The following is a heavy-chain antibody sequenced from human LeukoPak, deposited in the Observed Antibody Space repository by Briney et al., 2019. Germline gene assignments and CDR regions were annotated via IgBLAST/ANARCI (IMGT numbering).Heavy chain of an antibody. CDR2: ISYDGSNK. Sequence: PGRSLRLSCAASGFTFSSYAMHWVRQAPGKGLEWVAVISYDGSNKYYADSVKGRFTISRDNSKNTLYLQMNSLRAEDTAVYYCARDRTYDFYFDYWGQGTLVTVSS. D-gene: IGHD3-3*01. CDR1: GFTFSSYA. V-gene: IGHV3-30-3*01. J-gene: IGHJ4*02. CDR3: ARDRTYDFYFDY.